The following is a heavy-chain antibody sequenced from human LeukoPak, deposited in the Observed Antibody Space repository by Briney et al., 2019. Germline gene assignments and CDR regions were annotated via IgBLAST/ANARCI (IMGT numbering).Heavy chain of an antibody. D-gene: IGHD6-19*01. V-gene: IGHV4-4*07. Sequence: PSETLSLTGTVSGGSISSYYWSWIRQPAGKGLEWIGRIYTSGSTNYNPSLKSRVTMSVDTSKNQFSLKLSSVTAADTAVYYCAAAVAGTIAEYFQHWGQGTLVTVSS. CDR3: AAAVAGTIAEYFQH. CDR2: IYTSGST. CDR1: GGSISSYY. J-gene: IGHJ1*01.